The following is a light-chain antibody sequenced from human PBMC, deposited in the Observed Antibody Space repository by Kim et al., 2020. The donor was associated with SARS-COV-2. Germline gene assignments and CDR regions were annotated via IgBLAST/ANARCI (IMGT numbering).Light chain of an antibody. CDR3: QQRHAWPVT. CDR2: GTS. Sequence: LRPGDRATLACRAGQSVTSDLAWYQQKPGQAPRIFIYGTSNRAGGVPARFSGSGSGTDFTLTISSLEPEDFAVYYCQQRHAWPVTFGQGTRLEIK. V-gene: IGKV3-11*01. J-gene: IGKJ5*01. CDR1: QSVTSD.